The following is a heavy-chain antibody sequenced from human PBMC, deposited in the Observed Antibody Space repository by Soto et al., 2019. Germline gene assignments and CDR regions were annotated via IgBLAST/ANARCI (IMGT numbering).Heavy chain of an antibody. J-gene: IGHJ3*02. Sequence: SETLSLTCTVSGGSISSSSYYWGWIRQPPGKGLEWIGSIYYSGSTYYNPSLKSRVTISVDTSKNQFSLKLSSVTAADTAVYYCARAGGHYYDSSGYYYVVSAFDIWGQGTMVTVSS. V-gene: IGHV4-39*07. CDR3: ARAGGHYYDSSGYYYVVSAFDI. CDR2: IYYSGST. CDR1: GGSISSSSYY. D-gene: IGHD3-22*01.